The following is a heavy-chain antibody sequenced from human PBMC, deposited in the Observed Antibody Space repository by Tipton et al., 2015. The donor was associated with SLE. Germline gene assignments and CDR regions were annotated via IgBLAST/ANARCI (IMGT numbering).Heavy chain of an antibody. CDR2: FSYSGSP. D-gene: IGHD5-12*01. Sequence: TLSLTCTVSGGSISRGNYSWSWIRQPPGKGLEWIGYFSYSGSPNYNPSLKSRVTVSVDTSKNQFSLKLTSVTAADTAVYYCARADGATGLDYWGQGTLVTVSS. V-gene: IGHV4-61*01. CDR1: GGSISRGNYS. CDR3: ARADGATGLDY. J-gene: IGHJ4*02.